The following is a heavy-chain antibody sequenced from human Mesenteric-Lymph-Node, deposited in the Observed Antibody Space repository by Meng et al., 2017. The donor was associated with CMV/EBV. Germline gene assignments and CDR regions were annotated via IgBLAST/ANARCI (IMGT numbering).Heavy chain of an antibody. CDR2: IYFGGST. V-gene: IGHV4-39*07. J-gene: IGHJ6*02. CDR3: ARDRVTYTDDYYYYGMDV. CDR1: GGSISSPTYY. D-gene: IGHD4-23*01. Sequence: SETLSLTCTVSGGSISSPTYYWGWIRQPPGKGLEWIGSIYFGGSTYYNPSLKSRVSISVDTSKNQFYLSLNSVTAADTAVYYCARDRVTYTDDYYYYGMDVWGQGTTVTVSS.